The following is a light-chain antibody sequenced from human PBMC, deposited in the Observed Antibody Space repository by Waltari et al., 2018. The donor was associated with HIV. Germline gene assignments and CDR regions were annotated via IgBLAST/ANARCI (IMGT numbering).Light chain of an antibody. J-gene: IGKJ5*01. Sequence: EIVMTQSPATLSVSPGERATVSCTASQSVSSNVAWYQQKPGQAPRLLIYGASTRATGIPARFSGSGSGTEFTLTISSLQSEDFAVYYCQQNHDWPPTTFGQGTRLEIK. CDR3: QQNHDWPPTT. V-gene: IGKV3-15*01. CDR2: GAS. CDR1: QSVSSN.